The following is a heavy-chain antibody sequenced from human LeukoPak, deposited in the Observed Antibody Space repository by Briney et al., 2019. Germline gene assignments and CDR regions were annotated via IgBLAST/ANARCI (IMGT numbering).Heavy chain of an antibody. V-gene: IGHV3-9*01. Sequence: GGSLRLSCTASGFTFDDYAMHWVRHAPGKGLEWVSGISWNGGSIDYAGSVRGRFTISRDNANNSLFLHMSSLSAEDTALYYCAKGTGKYWTYFDNWGQGTLVTVSS. CDR3: AKGTGKYWTYFDN. CDR1: GFTFDDYA. CDR2: ISWNGGSI. D-gene: IGHD1-1*01. J-gene: IGHJ4*02.